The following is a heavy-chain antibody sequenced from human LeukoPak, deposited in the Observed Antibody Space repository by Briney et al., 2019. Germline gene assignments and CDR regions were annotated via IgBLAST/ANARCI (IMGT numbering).Heavy chain of an antibody. J-gene: IGHJ4*02. CDR2: IKQDGSEK. V-gene: IGHV3-7*03. Sequence: SGGSLRLSYAASGFRFSSYWMSWVRQAPGKGLEWVANIKQDGSEKYYVDSVKGRFTISRDNAKNSLYLQMNSLRVEDTAVYYCVRALGTGSYWGQGTLVTVSP. D-gene: IGHD1-1*01. CDR1: GFRFSSYW. CDR3: VRALGTGSY.